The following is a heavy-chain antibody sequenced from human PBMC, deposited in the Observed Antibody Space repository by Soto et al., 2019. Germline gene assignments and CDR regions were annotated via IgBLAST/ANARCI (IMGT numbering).Heavy chain of an antibody. CDR1: GYSFTSYW. Sequence: GESLKISCKGSGYSFTSYWISWVRQMPGKGLEWMGRIDPSDSYTNYSPSFQGHVTISADKSISTAYLQWSSLKASDTAMYYCARQELGYGDLSIYYYCGMDVWGQGTTVTVSS. D-gene: IGHD4-17*01. CDR3: ARQELGYGDLSIYYYCGMDV. CDR2: IDPSDSYT. V-gene: IGHV5-10-1*01. J-gene: IGHJ6*02.